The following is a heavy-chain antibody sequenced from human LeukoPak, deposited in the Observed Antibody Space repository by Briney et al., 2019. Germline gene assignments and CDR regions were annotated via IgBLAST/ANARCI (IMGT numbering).Heavy chain of an antibody. V-gene: IGHV3-48*03. CDR2: ISSSSGTI. D-gene: IGHD6-13*01. J-gene: IGHJ3*02. Sequence: GGSLRLSCAASGFTFSSYEMNWVRLAPGKGLEWVSYISSSSGTIYYADSVKGRFTISRDNAKNSLYLQMNSLRAEDTAVYYCARDLIAAAGLNDAFDIWGQETMVTVSS. CDR3: ARDLIAAAGLNDAFDI. CDR1: GFTFSSYE.